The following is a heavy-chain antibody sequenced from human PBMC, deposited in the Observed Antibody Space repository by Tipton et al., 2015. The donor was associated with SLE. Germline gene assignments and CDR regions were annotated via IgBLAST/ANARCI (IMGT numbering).Heavy chain of an antibody. J-gene: IGHJ4*02. V-gene: IGHV3-21*01. CDR3: ARVRSIAARPLDY. CDR2: ISSSSSYI. D-gene: IGHD6-6*01. Sequence: SLRLSCAASGFTFSSYSMNWVRQAPGKGLEWVSSISSSSSYIYYADSVKGRFTISRDNAKNSLYLQMNSLSPEDTAVYFCARVRSIAARPLDYWGQGTLVTVSS. CDR1: GFTFSSYS.